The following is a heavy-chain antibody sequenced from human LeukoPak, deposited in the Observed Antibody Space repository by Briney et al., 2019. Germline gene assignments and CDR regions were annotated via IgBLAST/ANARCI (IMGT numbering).Heavy chain of an antibody. Sequence: GGSLRLSCAASGFTFSSYAMHWVRQAPGKGLEWVAVVSSVGNNKYYTDSVKGRFTVSRDDSNNMVYLHMTGLRSEDSAVYFCARAPSEWDLLLNHFDSWGQGTLVTVSS. CDR2: VSSVGNNK. D-gene: IGHD1-26*01. CDR1: GFTFSSYA. CDR3: ARAPSEWDLLLNHFDS. V-gene: IGHV3-30*04. J-gene: IGHJ4*02.